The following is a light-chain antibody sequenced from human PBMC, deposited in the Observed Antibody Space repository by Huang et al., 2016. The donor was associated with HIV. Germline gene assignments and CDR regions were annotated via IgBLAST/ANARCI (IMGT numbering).Light chain of an antibody. CDR2: GAS. CDR3: QQYNHWLALT. V-gene: IGKV3-15*01. Sequence: EIVMTQSPAILSVSPGERATLSCRASQSVGRNLAWYQHKPGQAPRLIMYGASTRGTGVPARFSGSGSGTEVTLTISGLQSEDFAVYFCQQYNHWLALTFGGGTKVDIK. J-gene: IGKJ4*01. CDR1: QSVGRN.